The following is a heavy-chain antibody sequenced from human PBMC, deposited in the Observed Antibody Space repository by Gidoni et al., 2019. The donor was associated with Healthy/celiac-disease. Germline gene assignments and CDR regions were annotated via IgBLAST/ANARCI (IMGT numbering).Heavy chain of an antibody. Sequence: QITLKESGPTLVKPTQTLTLTCTFSGFSLSTSGVGVGWIRQPPGKALEWLALIYWDDDKRYSPSLKSRLTITKDTSKNQVVLTMTNMDPVDTATYYCHTFFYYHAFDIWGQGTMVTVSS. D-gene: IGHD3-22*01. V-gene: IGHV2-5*02. CDR1: GFSLSTSGVG. CDR3: HTFFYYHAFDI. CDR2: IYWDDDK. J-gene: IGHJ3*02.